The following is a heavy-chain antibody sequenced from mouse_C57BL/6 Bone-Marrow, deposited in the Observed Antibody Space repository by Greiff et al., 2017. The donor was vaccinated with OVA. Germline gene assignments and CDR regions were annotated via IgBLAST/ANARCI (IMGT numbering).Heavy chain of an antibody. CDR2: INPNNGGT. D-gene: IGHD2-3*01. V-gene: IGHV1-22*01. CDR3: ARRGYYEAWFAY. CDR1: GYTFTDYN. Sequence: EVQLQQSGPELVKPGASVKMSCKASGYTFTDYNMHWVKQSHGKSLEWIGYINPNNGGTSYNQKFKGKATLTVNKSSSTAYMELRSLTSEDSAVYYCARRGYYEAWFAYWGQGTLVTVSA. J-gene: IGHJ3*01.